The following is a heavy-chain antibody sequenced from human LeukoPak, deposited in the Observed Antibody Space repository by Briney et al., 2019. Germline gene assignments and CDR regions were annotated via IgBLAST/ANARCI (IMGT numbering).Heavy chain of an antibody. CDR1: GFTFSDHA. V-gene: IGHV3-13*01. J-gene: IGHJ4*02. Sequence: GGSLRLSCAGSGFTFSDHAMHWVRQAPGKGLEWVSAVGIAADTFYPGSVKGRFTISRENAKNSLYLQMNSLRVEDTAVYYCVRQKKSHGNFDYWGQGTLVTVSS. CDR3: VRQKKSHGNFDY. CDR2: VGIAADT. D-gene: IGHD1-26*01.